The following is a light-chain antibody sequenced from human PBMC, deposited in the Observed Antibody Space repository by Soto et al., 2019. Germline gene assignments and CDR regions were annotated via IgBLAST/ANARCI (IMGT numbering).Light chain of an antibody. CDR1: QSVSSNY. J-gene: IGKJ1*01. CDR3: QESYSTS. CDR2: GAS. V-gene: IGKV3-20*01. Sequence: IVLTQSPGTLSLSPGERATLSCRAGQSVSSNYLAWYQQKPGQAPRLLIYGASSRATGIPDKFSGSGSGTDFTLTISSLQPEDIATYYCQESYSTSFGQGTKVDI.